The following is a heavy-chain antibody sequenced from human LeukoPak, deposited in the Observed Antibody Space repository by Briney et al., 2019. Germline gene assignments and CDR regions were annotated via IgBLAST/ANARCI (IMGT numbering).Heavy chain of an antibody. D-gene: IGHD2-21*02. CDR1: GFTFSIYG. J-gene: IGHJ6*02. Sequence: PGGSLRLSCAASGFTFSIYGMHWVRQAPGKGLEWVAFVRYDGSNKYYADSVKGRFTISRDNSKNTLYLQMNSLRAEDTAVYYCAKDMALVVVTDNGMDVWGQGTTVTVSS. V-gene: IGHV3-30*02. CDR2: VRYDGSNK. CDR3: AKDMALVVVTDNGMDV.